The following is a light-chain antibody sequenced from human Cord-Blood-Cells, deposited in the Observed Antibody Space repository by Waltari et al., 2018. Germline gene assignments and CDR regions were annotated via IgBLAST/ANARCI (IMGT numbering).Light chain of an antibody. V-gene: IGKV1-5*01. CDR1: QSISSW. Sequence: DIQMTQSPSTLSASVGDRVTLTCRASQSISSWLALYQQKPGKAPKLLIYDASRLESGVPSRFSGSGSGTEFTLTISSLQPDDFATYYCQQYNSYLFTFGPGTKVDIK. J-gene: IGKJ3*01. CDR2: DAS. CDR3: QQYNSYLFT.